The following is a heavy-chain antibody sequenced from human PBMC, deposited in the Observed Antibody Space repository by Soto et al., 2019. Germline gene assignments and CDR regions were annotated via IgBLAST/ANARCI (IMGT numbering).Heavy chain of an antibody. D-gene: IGHD3-3*01. CDR2: ISSSSSYI. CDR1: GFTFSSYS. V-gene: IGHV3-21*01. CDR3: ARFSSITIFGEVIRYFDY. J-gene: IGHJ4*02. Sequence: EVQLVESGGGLVKPGGSLRLSCAASGFTFSSYSMNWVRQAPGKGLEWVSSISSSSSYIYYADSVKGRFTISRDNAKNSLYLQMNSLRAEDTAVYYCARFSSITIFGEVIRYFDYWGQGTLVTVSS.